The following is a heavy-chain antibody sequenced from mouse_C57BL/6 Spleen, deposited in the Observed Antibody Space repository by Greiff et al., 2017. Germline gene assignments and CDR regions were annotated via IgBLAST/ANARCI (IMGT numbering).Heavy chain of an antibody. CDR1: GYTFTDYE. CDR2: IDPETGGT. Sequence: QVQLQQSGAELVRPGASVTLSCKASGYTFTDYEMHWVKQTPVHGLEWIGAIDPETGGTAYNQKFKGKAILTADKSSSTAYMELRSLTSEDSAVYYCTNDYSYAMDYWGQGTSVTVAS. D-gene: IGHD2-4*01. V-gene: IGHV1-15*01. CDR3: TNDYSYAMDY. J-gene: IGHJ4*01.